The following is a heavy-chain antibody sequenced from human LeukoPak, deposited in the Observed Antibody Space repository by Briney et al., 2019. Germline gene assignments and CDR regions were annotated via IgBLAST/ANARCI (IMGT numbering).Heavy chain of an antibody. V-gene: IGHV1-2*02. CDR3: ARDSNYYDSSGYQIIDY. D-gene: IGHD3-22*01. CDR2: INPNSGGT. Sequence: ASVKVSFKASGYTFTGYYMHWVRQAPGQGLEWMGWINPNSGGTNYAQKFQGRVTMTRDTSISTAYMELSRLRSDDAAVYYCARDSNYYDSSGYQIIDYWGQGTLVTVSS. CDR1: GYTFTGYY. J-gene: IGHJ4*02.